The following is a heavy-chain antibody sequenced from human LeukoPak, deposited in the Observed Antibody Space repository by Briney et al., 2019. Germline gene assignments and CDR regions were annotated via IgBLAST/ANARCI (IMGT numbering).Heavy chain of an antibody. J-gene: IGHJ4*02. CDR3: AREWSGERGIDY. D-gene: IGHD3-3*01. CDR2: ISSSSSTI. CDR1: GGSISSGRYY. V-gene: IGHV3-11*04. Sequence: PSETLSLTCTVSGGSISSGRYYWSWIRQHPGKGLEWVSYISSSSSTIYYADSVKGRFTISRDNAKNSLYLQMNSLRAEGTAVYYCAREWSGERGIDYWGQGTLVTVSS.